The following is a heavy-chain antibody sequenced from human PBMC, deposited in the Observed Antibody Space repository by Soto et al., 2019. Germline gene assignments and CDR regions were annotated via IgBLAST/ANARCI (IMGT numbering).Heavy chain of an antibody. D-gene: IGHD3-22*01. Sequence: GESLKISCKGSGYSFTSYWIGWVRQMPGKGLEWMGIIYPGDSDTRYRPSFQGQVTISADKSISTAYLQWSILKASDTAMYYCARQNGYYDSSGYYWGYYYYGMDVGGQGTTVTVSS. J-gene: IGHJ6*02. V-gene: IGHV5-51*01. CDR3: ARQNGYYDSSGYYWGYYYYGMDV. CDR1: GYSFTSYW. CDR2: IYPGDSDT.